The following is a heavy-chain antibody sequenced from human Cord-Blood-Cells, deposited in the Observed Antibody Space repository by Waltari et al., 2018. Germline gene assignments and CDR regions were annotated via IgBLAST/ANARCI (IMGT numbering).Heavy chain of an antibody. D-gene: IGHD6-13*01. CDR1: GCSISSSSYY. V-gene: IGHV4-39*01. CDR3: ARQGGTDSSSSWFDP. Sequence: QLQLQESGPGLVKPSETLSLTCTVSGCSISSSSYYWGWIRQPPGKGLEGMGSIYYRWSPYNNPSLKSRVTISVDTSKNQFSLKLSSGTAADTAVYYGARQGGTDSSSSWFDPWGQGTLVTVSS. J-gene: IGHJ5*02. CDR2: IYYRWSP.